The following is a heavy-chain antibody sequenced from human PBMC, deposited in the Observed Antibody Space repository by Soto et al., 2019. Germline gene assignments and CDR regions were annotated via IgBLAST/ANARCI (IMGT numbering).Heavy chain of an antibody. D-gene: IGHD3-22*01. Sequence: PGGSLRLSCAASGFTFSSYAMSWVRQAPGKGLEWVSAISGSGGSTYYADSVKGRFTISRDNSKNTLYLQMNSLRAEDTAVYYYAKGPAYYYDSSGYYYRPFDYWGQGTLVTVSS. J-gene: IGHJ4*02. V-gene: IGHV3-23*01. CDR2: ISGSGGST. CDR3: AKGPAYYYDSSGYYYRPFDY. CDR1: GFTFSSYA.